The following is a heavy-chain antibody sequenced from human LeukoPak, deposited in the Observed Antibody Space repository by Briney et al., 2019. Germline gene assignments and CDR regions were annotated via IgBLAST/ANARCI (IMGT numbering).Heavy chain of an antibody. CDR1: GGSISSYY. CDR3: ARDRLAAAGNYYYFGMDV. V-gene: IGHV4-59*01. J-gene: IGHJ6*02. Sequence: SETPSLTCTVSGGSISSYYWSWIRQAPGKGLEWIGYIYYSGRTNYNPSLKSRVTISVDTSKNQFSLKLSSVTTADTAVYYCARDRLAAAGNYYYFGMDVWGQGTTATVSS. CDR2: IYYSGRT. D-gene: IGHD6-13*01.